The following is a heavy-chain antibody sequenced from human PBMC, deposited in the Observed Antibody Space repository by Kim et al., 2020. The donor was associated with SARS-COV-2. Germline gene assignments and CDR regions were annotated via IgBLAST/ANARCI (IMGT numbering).Heavy chain of an antibody. CDR2: IYSGGET. V-gene: IGHV3-53*01. CDR3: AKSGMAMAGQGVAFDI. CDR1: GFTVYNNY. J-gene: IGHJ3*02. Sequence: GGSLRLSCAASGFTVYNNYMNWVRQAPGKGLEWVSVIYSGGETYYSDSVKGRFTISRDDSKNTLFFHMSSLRADDTALYYCAKSGMAMAGQGVAFDIWGRGTIVTVHS. D-gene: IGHD6-19*01.